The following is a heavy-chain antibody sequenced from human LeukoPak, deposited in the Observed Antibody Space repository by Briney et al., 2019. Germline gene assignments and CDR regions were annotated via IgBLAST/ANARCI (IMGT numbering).Heavy chain of an antibody. V-gene: IGHV1-2*02. CDR1: GYSFTYYY. CDR3: ARADFIDAGPYLIGP. Sequence: ASVKVSCKTSGYSFTYYYIHWVRQAPGQGLEWRGWINTKTGRTSSARKFQGRVTMTRDPSITTVYMDMAWLTSDDTAIYFCARADFIDAGPYLIGPWGQGTLVTVSS. D-gene: IGHD3-3*01. CDR2: INTKTGRT. J-gene: IGHJ5*02.